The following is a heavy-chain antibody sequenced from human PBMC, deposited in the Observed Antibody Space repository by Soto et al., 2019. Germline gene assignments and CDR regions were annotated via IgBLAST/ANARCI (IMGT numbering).Heavy chain of an antibody. CDR3: ARVIVATMNVDY. CDR1: GYAFTSYG. V-gene: IGHV1-18*01. CDR2: ISAYNGNT. J-gene: IGHJ4*02. Sequence: ASVKVSCKASGYAFTSYGISWVRQAPGQGLEWMGWISAYNGNTNYAQKLQGRVTMTTDTSTSTAYMELRSLRSDDTAVYYCARVIVATMNVDYWGQGTLVTVSS. D-gene: IGHD5-12*01.